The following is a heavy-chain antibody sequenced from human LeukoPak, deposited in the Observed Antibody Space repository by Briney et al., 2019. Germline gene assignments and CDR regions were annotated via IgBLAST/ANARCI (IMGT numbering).Heavy chain of an antibody. J-gene: IGHJ4*02. V-gene: IGHV1-69*13. Sequence: SVKVSCKDSGGTFSSYAISWVRQAPGQGLEWMGGIIPIFGTANYAQKFQGRVTITADESTSTAYMELSSLRSEDTAVYYCAREYYYGSGSYLDYWGQGTLVTVSS. D-gene: IGHD3-10*01. CDR2: IIPIFGTA. CDR3: AREYYYGSGSYLDY. CDR1: GGTFSSYA.